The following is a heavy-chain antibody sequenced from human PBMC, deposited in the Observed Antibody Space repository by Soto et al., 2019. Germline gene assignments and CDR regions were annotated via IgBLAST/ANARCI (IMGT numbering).Heavy chain of an antibody. J-gene: IGHJ4*02. CDR3: ARSPGYYFDY. CDR1: GGSIGSGGYY. CDR2: IYYSGIT. V-gene: IGHV4-31*03. Sequence: SETLSLTCTVSGGSIGSGGYYWSRIRQHPGKGLEWIGYIYYSGITYYNPSLKSRVTISVDTSKNPFSLKLSSVTAADTAVYYCARSPGYYFDYWGQGTLVTVSS.